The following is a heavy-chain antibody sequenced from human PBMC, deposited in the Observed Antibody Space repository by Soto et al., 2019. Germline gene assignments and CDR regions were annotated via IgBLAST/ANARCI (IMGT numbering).Heavy chain of an antibody. V-gene: IGHV5-10-1*01. Sequence: ESLKISCKGSGYSFTSYWISWVRQMPGKGLEWMGRIDPSDSYTNYSPSFQGHVTISADKSISTAYLQWSSLKASDTAMYYCASDYDILTGYYNAASDIWGQGTMVTVSS. CDR3: ASDYDILTGYYNAASDI. D-gene: IGHD3-9*01. CDR2: IDPSDSYT. CDR1: GYSFTSYW. J-gene: IGHJ3*02.